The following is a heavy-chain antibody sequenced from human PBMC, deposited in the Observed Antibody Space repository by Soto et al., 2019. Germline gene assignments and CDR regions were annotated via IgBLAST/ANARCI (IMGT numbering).Heavy chain of an antibody. CDR1: GGSISGYY. CDR2: MYNTGST. V-gene: IGHV4-59*01. J-gene: IGHJ6*02. CDR3: ARDLWGYCGTDCYPLDV. D-gene: IGHD2-21*02. Sequence: PSETLSLTCTVSGGSISGYYWSWTRQPPGKGLEWIGYMYNTGSTVYNPSFKSRVTISVDTSKNQFSLKLNSVTAADTAVYYCARDLWGYCGTDCYPLDVWGQGTTVTVPS.